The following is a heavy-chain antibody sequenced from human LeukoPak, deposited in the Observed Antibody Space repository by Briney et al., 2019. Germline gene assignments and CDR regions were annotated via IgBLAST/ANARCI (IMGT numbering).Heavy chain of an antibody. CDR1: GGSISSYY. CDR2: IYYSGST. CDR3: ARAGGSNYDWYFDL. V-gene: IGHV4-59*01. J-gene: IGHJ2*01. Sequence: PSETLSLTCTVSGGSISSYYWSWIRQPPGKGLEWIGYIYYSGSTNYNPSLKSRVTISVDTSKNQFSLKLSSVTAADTAVYYCARAGGSNYDWYFDLWGRGPLVTVSS. D-gene: IGHD4-11*01.